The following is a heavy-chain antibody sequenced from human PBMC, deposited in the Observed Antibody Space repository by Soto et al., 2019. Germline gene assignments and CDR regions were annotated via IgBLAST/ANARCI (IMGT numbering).Heavy chain of an antibody. CDR1: GFTFSDFY. CDR3: AKTPGVITVITSFDH. CDR2: ISGSGAST. V-gene: IGHV3-23*01. D-gene: IGHD3-16*01. Sequence: SLSLSGAAAGFTFSDFYMSWVRQAPGKGLEWVSAISGSGASTYDADSVKGRFTISRDNSNNTLYLQMNSLRAEDTAVYYCAKTPGVITVITSFDHWGQGTPVTVSS. J-gene: IGHJ4*02.